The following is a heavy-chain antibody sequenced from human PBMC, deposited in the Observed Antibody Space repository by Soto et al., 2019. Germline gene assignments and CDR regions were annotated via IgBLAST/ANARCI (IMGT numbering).Heavy chain of an antibody. Sequence: EVQLLESGGGLVQPGGSLRLSCVASGFTFKNYDMRWFRQAPGKGLEWVSGSSGSGGVTYYADSVKGRFTISRDNSKNTRYLQMNSLRANDTAVYYCAKNRQFMSYEESAGHYNNLGQGTLVTVSS. V-gene: IGHV3-23*01. CDR1: GFTFKNYD. J-gene: IGHJ4*02. CDR3: AKNRQFMSYEESAGHYNN. CDR2: SSGSGGVT. D-gene: IGHD3-9*01.